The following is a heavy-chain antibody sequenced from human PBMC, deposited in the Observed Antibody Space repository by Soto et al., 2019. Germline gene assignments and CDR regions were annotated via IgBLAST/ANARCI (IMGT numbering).Heavy chain of an antibody. Sequence: GWSLRLSCAASGFTFSSYALHWVRQAPGEGLEWVAVISYDGSSTYYVDSVRGRFTISRDNSKKTLFLQMNSLRAEDTAVYYCAQGRIKLRLLSHYCGQGTLVTVCS. CDR2: ISYDGSST. CDR1: GFTFSSYA. CDR3: AQGRIKLRLLSHY. D-gene: IGHD5-18*01. J-gene: IGHJ4*02. V-gene: IGHV3-30-3*02.